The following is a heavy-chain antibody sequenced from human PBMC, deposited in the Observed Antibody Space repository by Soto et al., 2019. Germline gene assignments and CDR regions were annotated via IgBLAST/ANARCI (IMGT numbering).Heavy chain of an antibody. Sequence: GGSLILSCAASRFTFSSYSMNWVRQAPGKGLEWVSYISSSSSTIYYEDSVKGRFTISRDNAKNSLYLQMNSLRDEDTAVYYCARAIVEAKVGAFDIWGQGTMVTVAS. D-gene: IGHD1-26*01. CDR1: RFTFSSYS. J-gene: IGHJ3*02. CDR3: ARAIVEAKVGAFDI. CDR2: ISSSSSTI. V-gene: IGHV3-48*02.